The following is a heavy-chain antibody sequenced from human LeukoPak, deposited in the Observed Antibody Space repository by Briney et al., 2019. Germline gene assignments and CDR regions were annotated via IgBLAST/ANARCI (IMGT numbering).Heavy chain of an antibody. V-gene: IGHV1-2*02. Sequence: ASVKVSCKASGYTFTGYYMHWVRQAPGQGLEWMGWINPNSGGTNYAQKFQGRVTMTRDTSISTAYMELSRLRSDDTAVYYCARVSYYDSSGYLHDAFDIWGQGTMVTVSS. D-gene: IGHD3-22*01. J-gene: IGHJ3*02. CDR2: INPNSGGT. CDR1: GYTFTGYY. CDR3: ARVSYYDSSGYLHDAFDI.